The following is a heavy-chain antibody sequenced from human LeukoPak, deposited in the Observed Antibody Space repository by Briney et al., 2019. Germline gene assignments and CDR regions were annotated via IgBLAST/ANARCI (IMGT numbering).Heavy chain of an antibody. J-gene: IGHJ6*03. CDR3: TKELHVAVAVADYYYFYMDV. Sequence: GGSLRLSCAASGFTFSSYAMGWVRQSPGKGLEWLSNGGGNTTFYADSLKGRFTISRDNSKNTLYLHMDSLRPDDTAIYYCTKELHVAVAVADYYYFYMDVWGRGTAVTVSS. V-gene: IGHV3-23*01. CDR2: NGGGNTT. D-gene: IGHD6-19*01. CDR1: GFTFSSYA.